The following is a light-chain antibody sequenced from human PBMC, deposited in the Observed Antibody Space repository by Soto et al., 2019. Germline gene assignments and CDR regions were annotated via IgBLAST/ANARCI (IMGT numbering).Light chain of an antibody. J-gene: IGKJ1*01. CDR2: KAS. V-gene: IGKV1-5*03. Sequence: DIQLTKTHSTLSASVGDRVTITCRASQSISSWLDWYQQKPGKAPKLLIYKASSLESGVPSRFGGSGSGTEFTLTISSLQPDDFATYYCPDYASYPWRFGHGTKVDIK. CDR3: PDYASYPWR. CDR1: QSISSW.